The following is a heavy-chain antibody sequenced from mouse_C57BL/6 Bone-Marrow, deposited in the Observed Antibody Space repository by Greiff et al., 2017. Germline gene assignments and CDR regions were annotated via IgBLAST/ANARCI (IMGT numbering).Heavy chain of an antibody. J-gene: IGHJ3*01. V-gene: IGHV5-4*01. D-gene: IGHD1-1*01. Sequence: EVKLMESGGGLVKPGGSLKLSCAASGFTFSSYAMSWVRQTPEKRLEWVATISDGGSYTYYPDNVKGRFTISRDNAKNNLYLQMSHLKSEDTAMXYCARDPIYYYGSSYGGFAYWGQGTLVTVSA. CDR2: ISDGGSYT. CDR3: ARDPIYYYGSSYGGFAY. CDR1: GFTFSSYA.